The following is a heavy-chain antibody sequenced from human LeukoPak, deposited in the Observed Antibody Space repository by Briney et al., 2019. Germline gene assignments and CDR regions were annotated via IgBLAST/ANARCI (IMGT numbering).Heavy chain of an antibody. D-gene: IGHD3-10*01. J-gene: IGHJ4*02. Sequence: SETLSLTCTVSGGSISSGGYYWSWIRQHPGKGLEWIGYIYYSGSTYYNPSLKSRVTISVDTSKNQFSLKLSSVTAADTAVYYCARVAYGSVSYIDYWGQGTLVTASS. CDR2: IYYSGST. CDR3: ARVAYGSVSYIDY. V-gene: IGHV4-31*03. CDR1: GGSISSGGYY.